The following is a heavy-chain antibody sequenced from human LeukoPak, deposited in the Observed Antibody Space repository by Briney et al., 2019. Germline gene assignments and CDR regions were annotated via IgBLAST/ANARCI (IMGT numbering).Heavy chain of an antibody. V-gene: IGHV3-7*01. Sequence: GGSLRLSCAASGSTFSSYWMSWVRQAPGKGLEWVANIKQDGSEKYYVDSVKGRFTISRDNSKNTLYLQMNSLRAEDTAVYYCAREVAGTTRGDYWGQGTLVTVSS. CDR1: GSTFSSYW. CDR2: IKQDGSEK. CDR3: AREVAGTTRGDY. J-gene: IGHJ4*02. D-gene: IGHD6-19*01.